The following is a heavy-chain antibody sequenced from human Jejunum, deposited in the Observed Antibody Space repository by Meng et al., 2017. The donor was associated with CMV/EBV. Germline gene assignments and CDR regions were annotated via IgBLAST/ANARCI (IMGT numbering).Heavy chain of an antibody. CDR1: GGSISSYY. Sequence: QAALAEAGPGHVRPSETLSLTCTGSGGSISSYYWSWIRQPAGKGLEWIGRIYPNGNTNYNPSLKSRVTMSIDTSKNQFSLKLTSVTAADTAVYYCARDAPPNNYGWFDPWGQGTLVTVSS. D-gene: IGHD5-18*01. CDR3: ARDAPPNNYGWFDP. V-gene: IGHV4-4*07. J-gene: IGHJ5*02. CDR2: IYPNGNT.